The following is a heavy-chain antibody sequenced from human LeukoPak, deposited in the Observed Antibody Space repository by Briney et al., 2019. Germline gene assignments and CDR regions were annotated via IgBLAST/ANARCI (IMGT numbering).Heavy chain of an antibody. D-gene: IGHD5-24*01. Sequence: GGSLRLSCAASGFTFSSYSMNWVRQAPGKGLEWVSSISSSSSYIYYADSVKGRFTISRDNAKNSLYLQMNSLRAEDTAVYYCARSTNGYNSDYGMDVGGQGTRSPSP. V-gene: IGHV3-21*01. CDR2: ISSSSSYI. CDR3: ARSTNGYNSDYGMDV. J-gene: IGHJ6*02. CDR1: GFTFSSYS.